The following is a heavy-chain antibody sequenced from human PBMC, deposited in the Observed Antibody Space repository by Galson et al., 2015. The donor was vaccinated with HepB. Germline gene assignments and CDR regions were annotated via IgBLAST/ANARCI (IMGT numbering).Heavy chain of an antibody. J-gene: IGHJ6*02. V-gene: IGHV3-74*03. CDR3: ARDPAHSGDYYYYGMDV. Sequence: SLRLSCAASGFTFSNFWMHWVRQAPGKGLVWVSRINIDGSSTTFADSVKGRFTVSRDNAKSTLFLQMNSLRADDTAVYFCARDPAHSGDYYYYGMDVWGQGTTVTVSS. CDR1: GFTFSNFW. CDR2: INIDGSST. D-gene: IGHD2-15*01.